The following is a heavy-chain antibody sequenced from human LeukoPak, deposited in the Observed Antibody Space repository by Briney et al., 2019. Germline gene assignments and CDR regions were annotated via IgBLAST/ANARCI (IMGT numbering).Heavy chain of an antibody. J-gene: IGHJ4*02. Sequence: CXASXYTFTGYYMHWVRQAPGQGLEWMGWISPNSGGTNYAQKFQGRVTMTRDTSIRTVYMEMRRLRCDDTGGYYCXXXXDGDGFPFELDYWGQGTLVTVSS. CDR1: XYTFTGYY. V-gene: IGHV1-2*02. CDR2: ISPNSGGT. CDR3: XXXXDGDGFPFELDY. D-gene: IGHD2-21*01.